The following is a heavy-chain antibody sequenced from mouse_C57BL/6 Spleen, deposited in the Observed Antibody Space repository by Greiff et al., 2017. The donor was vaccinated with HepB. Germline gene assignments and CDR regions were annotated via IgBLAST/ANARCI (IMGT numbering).Heavy chain of an antibody. CDR2: INPNNGGT. Sequence: EVQLQQSGPELVKPGASVKMSCKASGYTFTDYNMHWVKQSHGKSLEWIGYINPNNGGTSDNQKFKGKATLTVNKSSRTAYMELRSLTSEDSAVYYCARVITTVVAEGFDYWGQGTTLTVSS. V-gene: IGHV1-22*01. D-gene: IGHD1-1*01. CDR1: GYTFTDYN. J-gene: IGHJ2*01. CDR3: ARVITTVVAEGFDY.